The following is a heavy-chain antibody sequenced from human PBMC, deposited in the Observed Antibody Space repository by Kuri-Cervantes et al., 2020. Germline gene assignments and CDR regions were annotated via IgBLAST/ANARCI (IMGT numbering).Heavy chain of an antibody. Sequence: CAASGFTFSTYGMHWVRQAPGKGLDWVAVIWYDGSNKNYADAVKGRFTISRDNAKNSLYLQMNSLRGEDTAVYYCARVGRSTRPGYWGQGTLVTVSS. CDR1: GFTFSTYG. CDR3: ARVGRSTRPGY. CDR2: IWYDGSNK. J-gene: IGHJ4*02. D-gene: IGHD6-6*01. V-gene: IGHV3-33*01.